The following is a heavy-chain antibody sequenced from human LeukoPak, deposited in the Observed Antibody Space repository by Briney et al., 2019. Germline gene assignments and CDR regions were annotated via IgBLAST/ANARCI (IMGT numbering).Heavy chain of an antibody. CDR1: GFTFDDYA. V-gene: IGHV3-23*01. D-gene: IGHD4/OR15-4a*01. J-gene: IGHJ4*02. CDR3: TKDDYGSVDS. Sequence: GGSLRLSCAVSGFTFDDYAMHWVRQTPGKGLEWVSSIDKSGGDRDYTDSVKGRFTISRDNSKNTLYMQMNSLRVDDTAVYYCTKDDYGSVDSWGQGTLVTVSS. CDR2: IDKSGGDR.